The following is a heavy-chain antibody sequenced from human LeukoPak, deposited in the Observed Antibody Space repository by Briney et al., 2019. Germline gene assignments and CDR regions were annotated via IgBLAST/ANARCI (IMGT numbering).Heavy chain of an antibody. CDR2: IKLDGSEK. V-gene: IGHV3-7*03. J-gene: IGHJ4*02. CDR1: RFTLSTYW. CDR3: ARDQYDTWSRRGNFDS. D-gene: IGHD3-3*01. Sequence: GGSLRLSCAASRFTLSTYWMSWVRQAPGKGLEWVANIKLDGSEKNYVDSVKGRFTISRDNTKNSLYLQMNSLRVEDTAVFYCARDQYDTWSRRGNFDSWGRGTLVIVSS.